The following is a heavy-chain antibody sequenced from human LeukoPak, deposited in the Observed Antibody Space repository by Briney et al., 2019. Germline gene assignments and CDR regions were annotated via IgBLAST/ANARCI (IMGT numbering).Heavy chain of an antibody. CDR3: ARDWGSGSYSIFDY. Sequence: GRSLRLSCAASGFTFSSYGMHWVRQAPGKGLEWVAVIWYDGSNKYYADSVKGRFTISRDNSKNTLYLQMNSLRAEDTAVYYCARDWGSGSYSIFDYWGQGTLVTVSS. V-gene: IGHV3-33*01. CDR2: IWYDGSNK. D-gene: IGHD1-26*01. J-gene: IGHJ4*02. CDR1: GFTFSSYG.